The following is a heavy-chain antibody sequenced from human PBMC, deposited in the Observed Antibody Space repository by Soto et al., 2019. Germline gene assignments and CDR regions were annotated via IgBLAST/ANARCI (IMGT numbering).Heavy chain of an antibody. V-gene: IGHV3-23*01. J-gene: IGHJ2*01. CDR1: GFTFSSYA. CDR3: AKLSGQKEYCSGGSCYSISAWYFDL. CDR2: ISGSGGST. Sequence: EVQLLESGGGLVQPGGSLRLSCAASGFTFSSYAMSWVRQAPGKGLEWVSAISGSGGSTYYADSVKGRFTISRDNSKNTLYLQMNSLRAEDTAVYYCAKLSGQKEYCSGGSCYSISAWYFDLWGRGTLVTVSS. D-gene: IGHD2-15*01.